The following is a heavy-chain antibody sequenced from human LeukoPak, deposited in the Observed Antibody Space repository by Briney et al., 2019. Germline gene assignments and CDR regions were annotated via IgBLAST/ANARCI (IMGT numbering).Heavy chain of an antibody. CDR3: ARDYGFWSGSNWFDP. CDR1: GASISSHY. CDR2: IYYSGST. D-gene: IGHD3-3*01. J-gene: IGHJ5*02. V-gene: IGHV4-59*11. Sequence: SETLSLTCTVSGASISSHYWSWIRQPPGKGLEWIGYIYYSGSTNYKSSLKSLVTISVDTSKNQFSLKLSSVTAADTAVYYCARDYGFWSGSNWFDPWGQGTLVTVSS.